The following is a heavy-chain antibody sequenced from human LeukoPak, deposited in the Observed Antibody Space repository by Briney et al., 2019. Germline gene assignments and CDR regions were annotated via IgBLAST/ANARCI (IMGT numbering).Heavy chain of an antibody. D-gene: IGHD3-9*01. CDR3: ARETVYDILTGLPGWFDP. Sequence: GGSLRLSWAASGFTFSSYSMNWVRQAPGKGLEWVSYISSSSSTIYYADSVKGRFTISRDNAKNSLYLQMNSLRAEDTAVYYCARETVYDILTGLPGWFDPWGQGTLVTVSS. J-gene: IGHJ5*02. CDR1: GFTFSSYS. V-gene: IGHV3-48*04. CDR2: ISSSSSTI.